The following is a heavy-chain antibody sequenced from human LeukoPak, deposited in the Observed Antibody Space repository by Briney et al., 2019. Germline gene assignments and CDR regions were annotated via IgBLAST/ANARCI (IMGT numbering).Heavy chain of an antibody. J-gene: IGHJ3*01. V-gene: IGHV3-23*01. CDR2: FSASDGSA. CDR3: AKARMAAAGTGAFDV. D-gene: IGHD6-13*01. Sequence: GGSLRLSCAASGFTLSSYGMTWVRQAPGKGLEWVSAFSASDGSAQYAESVRGRFTISRDNSKNTLYLQMDSLRAEDTAVCYCAKARMAAAGTGAFDVWGQGTTVTVSS. CDR1: GFTLSSYG.